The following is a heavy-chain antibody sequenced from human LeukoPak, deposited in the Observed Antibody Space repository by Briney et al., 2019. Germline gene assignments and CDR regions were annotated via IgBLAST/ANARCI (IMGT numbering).Heavy chain of an antibody. CDR2: MNPNSGNT. V-gene: IGHV1-8*01. J-gene: IGHJ4*02. CDR1: GYTFTSYD. CDR3: ARGRGVAATPAFVDY. D-gene: IGHD2-15*01. Sequence: ASVKVSCKASGYTFTSYDINWVRQATGQGLEWMGWMNPNSGNTGYAQKFQGRVTMTRNNSISTAYMELSSLRSEDTAVYYCARGRGVAATPAFVDYWGQGTLVTVSS.